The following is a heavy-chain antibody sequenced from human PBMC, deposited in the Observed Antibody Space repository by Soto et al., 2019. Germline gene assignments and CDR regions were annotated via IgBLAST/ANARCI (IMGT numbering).Heavy chain of an antibody. CDR2: FYYSGST. V-gene: IGHV4-30-4*01. D-gene: IGHD2-8*01. CDR3: ARRGYYAISAFDI. Sequence: SETLSLTCTVSGGSISSGEYYWTWIRQPPGKGLEWIGHFYYSGSTYYNPSLKSRVTISADTSKNQFSLKLSSVTAADTAVYYCARRGYYAISAFDIWGQGTMVTVSS. CDR1: GGSISSGEYY. J-gene: IGHJ3*02.